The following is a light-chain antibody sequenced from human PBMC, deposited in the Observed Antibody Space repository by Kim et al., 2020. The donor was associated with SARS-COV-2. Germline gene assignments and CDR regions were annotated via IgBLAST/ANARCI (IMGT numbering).Light chain of an antibody. V-gene: IGKV3-15*01. J-gene: IGKJ4*01. Sequence: SVAPGERATLSCRASQSVGTPLAWYQQKPGQPPRLLISGISSRTTGTPARFSGSGSGTEFTLTITSLQSEDFAVYYCHQHNDWPLTLGGGTKLEI. CDR2: GIS. CDR3: HQHNDWPLT. CDR1: QSVGTP.